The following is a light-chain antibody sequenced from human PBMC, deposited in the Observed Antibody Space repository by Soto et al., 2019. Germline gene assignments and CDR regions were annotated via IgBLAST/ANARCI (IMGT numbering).Light chain of an antibody. CDR1: ESIANN. CDR2: SAS. J-gene: IGKJ1*01. V-gene: IGKV3D-15*01. CDR3: HQYNEWPRGT. Sequence: DILMTQSPATVSVSLGDSVSLSCRANESIANNLAWYQQKPGQPPRLLIYSASTRAPGIPARVSGGGSGTQFSLTISSLQSEDFALYYCHQYNEWPRGTFGPGPKVEV.